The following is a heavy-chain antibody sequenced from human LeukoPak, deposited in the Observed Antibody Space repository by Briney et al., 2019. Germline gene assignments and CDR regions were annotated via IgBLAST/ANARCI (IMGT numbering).Heavy chain of an antibody. V-gene: IGHV4-61*05. CDR1: GGSISSSSYY. Sequence: SETLSLTCTVSGGSISSSSYYWGWIRQPPGKGLEWIGYIYYSGSTNYNPSLKSRVTISVDTSKNQFSLKLSSVTAADTAVYYCARGGGATVGVPRINWFDPWGQGTLVTVSS. J-gene: IGHJ5*02. CDR3: ARGGGATVGVPRINWFDP. D-gene: IGHD2-2*01. CDR2: IYYSGST.